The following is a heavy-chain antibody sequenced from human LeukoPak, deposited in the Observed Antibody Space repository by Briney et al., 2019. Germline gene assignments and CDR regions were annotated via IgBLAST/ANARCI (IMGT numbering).Heavy chain of an antibody. J-gene: IGHJ4*02. Sequence: ASVKVSCKASGYTFTSYGISWVRRAPGQGLEWMGIINPSGGSTSYAQKFQGRVTMTRDTSTSTVYMELSSLRSEDTAVYYCARGSDIVVVVAPYYFDYWGQGTLVTVSS. D-gene: IGHD2-15*01. V-gene: IGHV1-46*01. CDR3: ARGSDIVVVVAPYYFDY. CDR2: INPSGGST. CDR1: GYTFTSYG.